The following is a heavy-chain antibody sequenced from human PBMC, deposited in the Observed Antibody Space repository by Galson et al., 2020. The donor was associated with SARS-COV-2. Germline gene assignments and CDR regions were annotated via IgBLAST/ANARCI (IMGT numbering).Heavy chain of an antibody. CDR2: VYYSGRP. D-gene: IGHD3-10*01. Sequence: SETLSLPCSVSGGSLSSSSYYWAWLRPPPWKGLTWIGSVYYSGRPYYNPALKSRVTISVDTSKNQFSLNLSSVTAADTAMYYCARLNYYGSGSYYWFDSWGQGTLVTVSS. CDR1: GGSLSSSSYY. J-gene: IGHJ5*01. V-gene: IGHV4-39*01. CDR3: ARLNYYGSGSYYWFDS.